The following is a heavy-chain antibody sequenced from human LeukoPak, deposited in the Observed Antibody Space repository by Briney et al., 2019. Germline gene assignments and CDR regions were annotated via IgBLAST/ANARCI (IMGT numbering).Heavy chain of an antibody. CDR1: GFTFSSYG. Sequence: GGSLRLPCAASGFTFSSYGMHWVRQAPGKGLEWVAFIRYDGSNKYYADSVKGRFTISRDNSKNTLYLQMNSLRAEDTAVYYCAKGGSSGYSVYYYMDVWGKGTTVTISS. J-gene: IGHJ6*03. V-gene: IGHV3-30*02. CDR2: IRYDGSNK. CDR3: AKGGSSGYSVYYYMDV. D-gene: IGHD3-22*01.